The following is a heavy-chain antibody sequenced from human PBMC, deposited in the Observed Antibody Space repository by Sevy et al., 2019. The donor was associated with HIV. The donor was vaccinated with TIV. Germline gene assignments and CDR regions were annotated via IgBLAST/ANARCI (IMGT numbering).Heavy chain of an antibody. Sequence: GGSLRLSCEASGFTFSSYEMNWVRQAPGKGLEWVSYISSSGTTIKYAASLKGRFTISRDNAKNSLYMQMNSLIAEDTAVYYCARVDANYDKGFDPWGQGTLVTVSS. CDR1: GFTFSSYE. J-gene: IGHJ5*02. V-gene: IGHV3-48*03. CDR3: ARVDANYDKGFDP. D-gene: IGHD3-22*01. CDR2: ISSSGTTI.